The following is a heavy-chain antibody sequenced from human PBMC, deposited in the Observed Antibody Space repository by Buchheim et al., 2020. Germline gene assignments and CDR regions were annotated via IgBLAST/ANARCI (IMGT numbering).Heavy chain of an antibody. CDR2: ISYDGSNK. D-gene: IGHD4-23*01. J-gene: IGHJ4*02. Sequence: QVQLVESGGGVVQPGRSLRLSCAASGFTFSSYGMHWVRQAPGKGLEWVAVISYDGSNKYYADSVKGRFTISRDNSKNPLYLQMNSLRAEDTAVYYCAILHESAGNYYFDYWGQGTL. CDR1: GFTFSSYG. CDR3: AILHESAGNYYFDY. V-gene: IGHV3-30*03.